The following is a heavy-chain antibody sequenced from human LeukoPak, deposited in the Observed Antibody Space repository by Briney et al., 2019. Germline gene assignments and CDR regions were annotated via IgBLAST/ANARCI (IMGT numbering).Heavy chain of an antibody. CDR3: ARASWISSSYAVR. CDR1: GLSFSSFA. D-gene: IGHD2-2*01. J-gene: IGHJ4*02. CDR2: LRGNGET. V-gene: IGHV3-23*01. Sequence: GGSLRLSCSASGLSFSSFAMSWVRQGPARGLEWVSSLRGNGETFYADSVRGRFTLSSDSFTNTVYLQLNNLRVEDTAIYYCARASWISSSYAVRWGQGTLVTVSS.